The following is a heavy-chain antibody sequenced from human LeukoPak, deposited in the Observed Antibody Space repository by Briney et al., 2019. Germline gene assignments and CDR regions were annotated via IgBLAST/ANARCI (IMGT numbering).Heavy chain of an antibody. CDR3: AKDLNDQYYDFWSGYQGNAFDI. J-gene: IGHJ3*02. Sequence: GGSLRLSCAASGFTFSSYGMHWVRQAPGKGLEWVAFIRYDGSNKYYADSVKGRFTISRDNSKNTLYLQMNSLRAEDTAVYYCAKDLNDQYYDFWSGYQGNAFDIWGQGTMVTVSS. V-gene: IGHV3-30*02. CDR2: IRYDGSNK. CDR1: GFTFSSYG. D-gene: IGHD3-3*01.